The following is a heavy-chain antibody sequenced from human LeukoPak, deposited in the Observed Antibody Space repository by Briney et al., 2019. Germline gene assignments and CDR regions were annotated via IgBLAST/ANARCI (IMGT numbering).Heavy chain of an antibody. CDR1: GFTFSSYG. D-gene: IGHD3-10*01. J-gene: IGHJ3*02. CDR3: ARGSRRGGAFDI. V-gene: IGHV3-30*19. CDR2: ISYDGSNK. Sequence: GGSLRLSCAASGFTFSSYGMHWVRQAPGKGLEWVAVISYDGSNKYYADPVKGRFTISRDNSKNTLYLQMNSLRAEDTAVYYCARGSRRGGAFDIWGQGTMVTVSS.